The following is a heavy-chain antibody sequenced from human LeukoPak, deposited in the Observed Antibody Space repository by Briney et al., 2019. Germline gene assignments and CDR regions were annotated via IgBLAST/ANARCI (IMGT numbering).Heavy chain of an antibody. V-gene: IGHV3-30*02. Sequence: GRSLRLPCAACGFTFRSYAMHWVRQAPGKGLEGVAFIRYDGSNKYYADSVKGRFTISRDNSKNTLYLQMSSLRAEDTALYYCAKDYLVVVPAPHDYWGQGTLVTVSS. D-gene: IGHD2-2*01. CDR1: GFTFRSYA. CDR2: IRYDGSNK. CDR3: AKDYLVVVPAPHDY. J-gene: IGHJ4*02.